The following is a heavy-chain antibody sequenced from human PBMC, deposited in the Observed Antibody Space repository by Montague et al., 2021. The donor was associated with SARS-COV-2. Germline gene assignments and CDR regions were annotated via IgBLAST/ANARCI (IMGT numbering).Heavy chain of an antibody. V-gene: IGHV4-59*01. Sequence: SETLSLTCTVSGGSISSYYWSWIRQPPGKGLEWIGYIYYSGSTNYNPSLKSRVTISVGTSKNQFSLKLSSVTAADTAVYYCARVSDFWSGYYTAVGAFDIWGQGTMVTVSS. CDR1: GGSISSYY. CDR3: ARVSDFWSGYYTAVGAFDI. D-gene: IGHD3-3*01. J-gene: IGHJ3*02. CDR2: IYYSGST.